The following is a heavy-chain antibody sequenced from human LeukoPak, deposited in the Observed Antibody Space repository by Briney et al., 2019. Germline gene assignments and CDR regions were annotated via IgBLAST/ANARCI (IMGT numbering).Heavy chain of an antibody. Sequence: SETLSLTCAVSGGSISSNNWWSWVRQPPGKGLEWIGEIYHGGSTNYNPSLKSRVTISIDKSKNQLSLELTSVTAADTAVYYCARNGGTNWGSWFGPWGQGTLVIVSS. CDR2: IYHGGST. CDR1: GGSISSNNW. V-gene: IGHV4-4*02. CDR3: ARNGGTNWGSWFGP. D-gene: IGHD3-16*01. J-gene: IGHJ5*02.